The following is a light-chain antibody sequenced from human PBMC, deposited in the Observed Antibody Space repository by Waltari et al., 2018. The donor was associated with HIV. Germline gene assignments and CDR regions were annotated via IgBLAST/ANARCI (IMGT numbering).Light chain of an antibody. CDR1: SSDVGSQNL. J-gene: IGLJ2*01. Sequence: QSALTQPASVSGSPGQSITISCTGTSSDVGSQNLCSWYQQYPDKAPRLMIYQVTERPSGVSNRFSGSKSGNTASLTISGLQAEDEADYYCCSYTASSSSYVIFGGGTKVTVL. V-gene: IGLV2-23*02. CDR3: CSYTASSSSYVI. CDR2: QVT.